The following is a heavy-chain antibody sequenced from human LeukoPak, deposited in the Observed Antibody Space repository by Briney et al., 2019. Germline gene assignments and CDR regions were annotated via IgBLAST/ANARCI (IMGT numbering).Heavy chain of an antibody. CDR1: GGSFSGYY. J-gene: IGHJ4*02. D-gene: IGHD2-15*01. V-gene: IGHV4-31*11. Sequence: SETLSLTCAVYGGSFSGYYWSWIRQHPGKGLEWIGYIYYSGSTYYNPSLKSRVTISVDTSKNQFSLKLSSVTAADTAVYYCARMVEGYFDYWGQGTLVTVSS. CDR2: IYYSGST. CDR3: ARMVEGYFDY.